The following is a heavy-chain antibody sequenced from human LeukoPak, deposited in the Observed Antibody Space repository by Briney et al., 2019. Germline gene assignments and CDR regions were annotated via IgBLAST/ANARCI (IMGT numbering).Heavy chain of an antibody. Sequence: PGGSLRLSCAASGFTFSNAWMSWVRQAPGKGLEWVGRIKSKTDGGTTDYAAPVKGRFTISRDDSKNTPYLQMNSLKTEDTAVYYCTTDSARSTKGWSYYYYYYMDVWGKGTTVTVSS. CDR1: GFTFSNAW. CDR2: IKSKTDGGTT. J-gene: IGHJ6*03. D-gene: IGHD6-19*01. CDR3: TTDSARSTKGWSYYYYYYMDV. V-gene: IGHV3-15*01.